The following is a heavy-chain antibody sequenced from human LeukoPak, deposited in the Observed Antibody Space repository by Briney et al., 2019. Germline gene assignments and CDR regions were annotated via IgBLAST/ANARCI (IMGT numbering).Heavy chain of an antibody. V-gene: IGHV3-30-3*01. CDR2: ISYDGSNK. CDR3: ARPTQIIAAAGPFDY. D-gene: IGHD6-13*01. CDR1: GFTFSSYA. Sequence: GGSLRLSCAAPGFTFSSYAMHWVRQAPGKGLEWVAVISYDGSNKYYADSVKGRFTISRDNSKNTLYLQMNSLRAEDTAVYYCARPTQIIAAAGPFDYWGQGTLVTVSS. J-gene: IGHJ4*02.